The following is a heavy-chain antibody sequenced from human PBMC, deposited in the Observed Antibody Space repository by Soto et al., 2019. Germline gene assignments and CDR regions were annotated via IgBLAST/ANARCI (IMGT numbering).Heavy chain of an antibody. D-gene: IGHD3-16*01. V-gene: IGHV3-48*01. CDR3: ATIMRPYYYYMDV. CDR1: GFTFSSYS. Sequence: GGSLRLSCAASGFTFSSYSMNWVRQAPGKGLEWVSYISSSSSTIYYADSVKGRFTISRDNAKNSLYLQMNSLRAEDTAVYYCATIMRPYYYYMDVWGKGTTVTVSS. CDR2: ISSSSSTI. J-gene: IGHJ6*03.